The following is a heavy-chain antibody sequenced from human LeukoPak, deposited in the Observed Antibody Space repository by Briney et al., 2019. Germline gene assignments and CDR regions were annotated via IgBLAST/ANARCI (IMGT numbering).Heavy chain of an antibody. D-gene: IGHD2-15*01. J-gene: IGHJ6*02. CDR2: IIPIFGIA. CDR3: AREYCSGGSCPYYYYYGMDV. V-gene: IGHV1-69*04. Sequence: SVPVSCLASGGTFSSYAISWVRQAPGQGLEWMGRIIPIFGIANYAQKFQGRVTITADKSTSTAYMELSSLRSEDTAVYYCAREYCSGGSCPYYYYYGMDVWGQGTTVTVSS. CDR1: GGTFSSYA.